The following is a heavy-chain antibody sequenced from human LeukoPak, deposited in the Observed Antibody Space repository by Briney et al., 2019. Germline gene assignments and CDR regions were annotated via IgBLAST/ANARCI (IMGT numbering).Heavy chain of an antibody. CDR1: GYTFTSYD. J-gene: IGHJ2*01. Sequence: GASAKVSCKASGYTFTSYDINWVRQVTGQGLEWMGWMTPNSGYTGYAQKFQGRVTITRNTSITTAYMELSSLRFEDTAVYYCARGRDGYNFGYFDLWGRGTLVTVSS. CDR2: MTPNSGYT. D-gene: IGHD5-24*01. V-gene: IGHV1-8*03. CDR3: ARGRDGYNFGYFDL.